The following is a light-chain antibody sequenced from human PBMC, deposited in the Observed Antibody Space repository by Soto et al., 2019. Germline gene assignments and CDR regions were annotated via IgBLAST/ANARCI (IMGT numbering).Light chain of an antibody. CDR3: QQYNDWPPLT. J-gene: IGKJ4*01. V-gene: IGKV3-15*01. Sequence: EIVMTQSPDTLSVSPGERATLSCRASQSIINNLAWYQQKPGQAPRLLIYGASIRATGFPARFSGSGSGTEFTLTISSLQSEAFAVYYCQQYNDWPPLTFGGGTKVEIK. CDR1: QSIINN. CDR2: GAS.